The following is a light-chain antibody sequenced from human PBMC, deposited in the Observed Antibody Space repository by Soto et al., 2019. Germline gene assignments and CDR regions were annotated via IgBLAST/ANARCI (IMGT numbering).Light chain of an antibody. CDR3: SSFAGGGNPVL. J-gene: IGLJ2*01. CDR1: SSDVGGYNY. CDR2: EVT. V-gene: IGLV2-8*01. Sequence: QSALTQPPSASGSLGQSVTISCTGTSSDVGGYNYVSWHQQHPGKAPKVMIYEVTKRPPGVPDRFSGYKSGNTASLTVSGLHAEDEADYYCSSFAGGGNPVLLGGGTKLTVL.